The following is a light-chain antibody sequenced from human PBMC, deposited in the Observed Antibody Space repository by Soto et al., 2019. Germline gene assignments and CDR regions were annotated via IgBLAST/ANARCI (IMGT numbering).Light chain of an antibody. V-gene: IGKV1-5*01. Sequence: DIQMTQSPSTLSASVVDRFTITFLASQSISSWLAWYQQKPGKAPKLLIYDASSLESGVPSRFSGSGSGTEFSLTISSLQSEDFAVYYCQHYNTWPWTFGQGTKVDIK. CDR1: QSISSW. CDR2: DAS. J-gene: IGKJ1*01. CDR3: QHYNTWPWT.